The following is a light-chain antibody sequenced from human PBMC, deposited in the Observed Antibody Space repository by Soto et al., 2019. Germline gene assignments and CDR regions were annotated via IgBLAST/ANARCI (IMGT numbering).Light chain of an antibody. CDR2: DAS. V-gene: IGKV1-5*01. CDR1: QTISTW. CDR3: QQYTNTNNPWM. J-gene: IGKJ1*01. Sequence: DIQVTQSPPTLSASVGDRVTITCRASQTISTWMAWYQQKPGKAPKLLLYDASTLQSGVGSRFSVSGTGTEFTLTISGLQPDDSATYYYQQYTNTNNPWMFGQGTKVDIK.